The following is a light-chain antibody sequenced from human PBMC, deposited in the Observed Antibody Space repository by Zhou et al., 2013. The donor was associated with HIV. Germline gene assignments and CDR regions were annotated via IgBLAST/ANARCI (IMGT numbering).Light chain of an antibody. CDR2: DAS. CDR1: QSVGTF. V-gene: IGKV3-11*01. J-gene: IGKJ4*01. CDR3: QQRTDWLT. Sequence: EIVLTQSPATLSLSPGERATLSCRASQSVGTFLAWYQQKPAQPPRLLIYDASYRASGIPARLSGRGSGTDFTLTISSLEPEDFAVYYCQQRTDWLTFGGGTKVEIK.